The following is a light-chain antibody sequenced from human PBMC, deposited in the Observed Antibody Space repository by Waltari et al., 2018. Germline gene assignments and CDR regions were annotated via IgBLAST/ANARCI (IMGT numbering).Light chain of an antibody. CDR3: QQYYTSPYT. J-gene: IGKJ2*01. CDR1: PSLLYSTNNKNY. V-gene: IGKV4-1*01. CDR2: WAS. Sequence: DIVMTQSPDSLAVSLGARAASHCKSNPSLLYSTNNKNYLAWYQQKAGQPPKLITYWASTREYGVPDRFSASGSGTDFTLTISSLQAEDVAVYYCQQYYTSPYTFGQGTKLEIK.